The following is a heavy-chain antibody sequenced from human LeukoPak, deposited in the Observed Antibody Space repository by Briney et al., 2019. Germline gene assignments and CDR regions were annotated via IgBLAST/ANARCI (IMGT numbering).Heavy chain of an antibody. J-gene: IGHJ3*02. CDR1: GGSISSGGYY. CDR2: IYYSGST. CDR3: ARDSRITGIFDAFDI. D-gene: IGHD1-20*01. V-gene: IGHV4-31*03. Sequence: SQTLSLTCTVSGGSISSGGYYWSWIRQHPGKGLEWIGNIYYSGSTYYNPSLKSRVTISVDTSKNQFSLKLSSVTAADTAVYYCARDSRITGIFDAFDIWGQGTMVTVSS.